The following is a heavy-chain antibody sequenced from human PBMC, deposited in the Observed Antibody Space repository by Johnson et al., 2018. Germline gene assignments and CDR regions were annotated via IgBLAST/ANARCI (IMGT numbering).Heavy chain of an antibody. CDR2: ISYDGSNK. CDR1: GFTFSSYA. Sequence: QVQLQESGGGVVQPGRSLRLSCAASGFTFSSYAMHWVRQAPGKGLEWVAVISYDGSNKYYADSVKGRFTISRDNSKNTLYLQMNSLRAEDKAVYYCARGAYYDSSGYYARSMGAFDIWGQGTMVTVSS. D-gene: IGHD3-22*01. CDR3: ARGAYYDSSGYYARSMGAFDI. J-gene: IGHJ3*02. V-gene: IGHV3-30-3*01.